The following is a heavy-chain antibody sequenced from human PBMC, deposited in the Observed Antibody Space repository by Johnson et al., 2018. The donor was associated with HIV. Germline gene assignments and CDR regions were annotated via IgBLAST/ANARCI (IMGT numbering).Heavy chain of an antibody. CDR2: ISWNSGSI. D-gene: IGHD6-13*01. V-gene: IGHV3-9*01. J-gene: IGHJ3*02. CDR3: ASHRSIAADDAFDI. CDR1: GFTFDDYA. Sequence: VQLVESGGGLVQPGRSLRLSCAASGFTFDDYAMHWVRQAPGKGLEWVSGISWNSGSIGYADSVKGRFTISRDNAKNSLYLQMKSLRAEDTALYYCASHRSIAADDAFDIWGQGTMFTVSS.